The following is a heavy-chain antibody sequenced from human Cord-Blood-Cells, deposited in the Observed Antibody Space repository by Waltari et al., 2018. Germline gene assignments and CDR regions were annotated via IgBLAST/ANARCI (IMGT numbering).Heavy chain of an antibody. CDR3: ARDYDSPHIAAAGY. J-gene: IGHJ4*02. Sequence: QVQLVESGGGVVQPGRSLRPSCAASGFTFSSYGMHWVRQAPGKGREWVAVIWYDGSNKYYADSVKGRFTISRDNSKNTLYLQMNSLRAEDTAVYYCARDYDSPHIAAAGYWGQGTLVTVSS. D-gene: IGHD6-13*01. CDR1: GFTFSSYG. CDR2: IWYDGSNK. V-gene: IGHV3-33*01.